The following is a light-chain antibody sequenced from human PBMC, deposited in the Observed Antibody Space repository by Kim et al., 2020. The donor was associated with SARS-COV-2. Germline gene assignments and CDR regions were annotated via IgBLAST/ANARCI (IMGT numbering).Light chain of an antibody. CDR2: DAV. V-gene: IGKV3-11*01. CDR3: QQRSDWLT. Sequence: SLSPGERATLSCRASQSISSYLAWYQQKPGQAPRLLIYDAVNRATGIPARFSGSGSGTDFTLTISSLEPEDFAVYYCQQRSDWLTFGGGTKVDIK. J-gene: IGKJ4*01. CDR1: QSISSY.